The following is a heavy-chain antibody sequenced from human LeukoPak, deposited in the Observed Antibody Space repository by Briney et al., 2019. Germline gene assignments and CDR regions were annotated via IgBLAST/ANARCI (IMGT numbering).Heavy chain of an antibody. D-gene: IGHD3-10*01. CDR2: IYYSGST. J-gene: IGHJ4*02. Sequence: SETLSLTCTVSGGSISSGGYYWSWIRQHPGKGLEWIGYIYYSGSTYYNPSLKSRVTISVDTSKNQFSLKLSSVTAADTAVYYCARSVYYGSGSYYNRDDYWGQGTLVTVSS. V-gene: IGHV4-31*03. CDR3: ARSVYYGSGSYYNRDDY. CDR1: GGSISSGGYY.